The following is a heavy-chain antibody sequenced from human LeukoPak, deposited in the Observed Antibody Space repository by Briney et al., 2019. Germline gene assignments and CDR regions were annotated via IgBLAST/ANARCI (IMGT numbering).Heavy chain of an antibody. J-gene: IGHJ4*02. Sequence: PSQTLSLTCTVSGGSISSGDYYWSWIRQPPGKGLECIGYIYYSGSTYYNPSLKSRVTISVDTSKNQFSLKLSSVTAADTAVYYCARQIGDLGYCSGGSCYYFDYWGQGTLVTVSS. D-gene: IGHD2-15*01. CDR1: GGSISSGDYY. CDR3: ARQIGDLGYCSGGSCYYFDY. CDR2: IYYSGST. V-gene: IGHV4-30-4*01.